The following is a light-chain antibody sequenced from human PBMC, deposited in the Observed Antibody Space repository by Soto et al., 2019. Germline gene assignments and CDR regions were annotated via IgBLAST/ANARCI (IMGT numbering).Light chain of an antibody. CDR2: KAS. Sequence: DIQMTQSPSTLSASVGDRVTITCRASQSVSTWLAWYQQKPGKAPKLLIYKASSLESGVPSRFSGSGSGIEFTLTISSLQPDDFATYYCQQYDGYSRTFGQGTKLEIK. CDR3: QQYDGYSRT. J-gene: IGKJ2*01. V-gene: IGKV1-5*03. CDR1: QSVSTW.